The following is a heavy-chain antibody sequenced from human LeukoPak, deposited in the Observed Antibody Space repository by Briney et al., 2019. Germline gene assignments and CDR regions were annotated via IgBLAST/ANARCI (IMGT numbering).Heavy chain of an antibody. CDR3: ARGLTGNRRSFDY. Sequence: SETLSLTCTVSGDSISSGNYWGWIRQPPGKGLEWIGSIYYSGSTYYNPSLKSRVTVSVDTSKNQFSLKLSSVTAADTAAYYCARGLTGNRRSFDYWGQGTLVTVSS. CDR1: GDSISSGNY. V-gene: IGHV4-38-2*02. CDR2: IYYSGST. J-gene: IGHJ4*02.